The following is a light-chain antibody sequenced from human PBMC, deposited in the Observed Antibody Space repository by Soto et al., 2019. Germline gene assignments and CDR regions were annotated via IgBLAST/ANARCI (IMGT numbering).Light chain of an antibody. V-gene: IGKV1-27*01. CDR1: QGISNY. Sequence: DIQMTQSPSSLSASVGDRVTITCRASQGISNYLAWYQQQPGKVPKLLIYVASTLQSGVPSRFSGSGSGTGFTLTISSLQPEDGATYYCQKYNSAPWTFGQGTKVEIK. J-gene: IGKJ1*01. CDR2: VAS. CDR3: QKYNSAPWT.